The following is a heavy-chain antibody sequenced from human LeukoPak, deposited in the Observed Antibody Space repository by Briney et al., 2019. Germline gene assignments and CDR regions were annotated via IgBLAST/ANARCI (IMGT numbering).Heavy chain of an antibody. CDR2: INPNSGGT. J-gene: IGHJ4*02. Sequence: GASVKVSCKASGYTFTGYYMHWVRQAPGQGLEWMGWINPNSGGTNYAQKFQGRVTMARDTSISTAYMELSRLRSGDTAVYYCARSGGIVPAATRHFDYWGQGTLVTVSS. D-gene: IGHD2-2*01. CDR1: GYTFTGYY. V-gene: IGHV1-2*02. CDR3: ARSGGIVPAATRHFDY.